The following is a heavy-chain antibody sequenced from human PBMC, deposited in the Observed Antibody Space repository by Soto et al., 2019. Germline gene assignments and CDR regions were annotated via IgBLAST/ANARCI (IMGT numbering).Heavy chain of an antibody. CDR1: GGSISSGGYY. J-gene: IGHJ5*02. CDR3: ARSVFP. CDR2: IYYIGST. V-gene: IGHV4-31*03. Sequence: QVQLQESGPGLVKPSPTLSLNCTVSGGSISSGGYYWNGIRQHPGNGLEWIGYIYYIGSTYYNPSLKSRVTISLDTSKNQFSLKLSSVTAADTAVYYCARSVFPWGQGTLVTVSS.